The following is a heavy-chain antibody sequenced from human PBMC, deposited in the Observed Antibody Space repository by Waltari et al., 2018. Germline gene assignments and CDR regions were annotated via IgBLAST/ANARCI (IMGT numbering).Heavy chain of an antibody. V-gene: IGHV3-23*01. Sequence: EEQLLESGGDLVQPGGSLRLSCAASGFSFSSFVMSWVRQAPGKGLGWVPSIRGTGADTYYADSVKGRFTISRLNSENTLYLQMSSLRVEDTAVYYCVKENLYRCFDPWGQGTLVTVSS. J-gene: IGHJ5*02. CDR1: GFSFSSFV. CDR2: IRGTGADT. CDR3: VKENLYRCFDP. D-gene: IGHD3-16*01.